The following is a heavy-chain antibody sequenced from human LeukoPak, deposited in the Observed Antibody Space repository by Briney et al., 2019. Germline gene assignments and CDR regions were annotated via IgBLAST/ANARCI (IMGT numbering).Heavy chain of an antibody. CDR3: ARGKITMVRGVYFDY. Sequence: PSETLSLTCAVYGGSFSGYYWSWIRQPPGKGLEWIGEINHSGSTNYNPSLKSRVTISVDTSKNQFSLKLSSVTAADTAVHYCARGKITMVRGVYFDYWGQGTLVTVSS. V-gene: IGHV4-34*01. CDR2: INHSGST. D-gene: IGHD3-10*01. CDR1: GGSFSGYY. J-gene: IGHJ4*02.